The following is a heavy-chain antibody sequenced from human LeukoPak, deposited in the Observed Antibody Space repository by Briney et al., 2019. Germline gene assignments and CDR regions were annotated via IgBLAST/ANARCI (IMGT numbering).Heavy chain of an antibody. CDR2: IKQDGTEE. Sequence: XLRLSXXXXXXXFSNSWMTWVRQTPGMGLEWVANIKQDGTEEYYVDSVKGRFSISRDNAKNSLFLQMNSLRVEDTAVYYCARGFLWSWGQGTLVTVSS. V-gene: IGHV3-7*01. CDR1: XXXFSNSW. CDR3: ARGFLWS. D-gene: IGHD2-8*02. J-gene: IGHJ4*02.